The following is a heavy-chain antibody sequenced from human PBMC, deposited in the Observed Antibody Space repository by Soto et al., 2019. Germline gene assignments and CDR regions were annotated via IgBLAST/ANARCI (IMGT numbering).Heavy chain of an antibody. CDR2: VYYSGGS. V-gene: IGHV4-38-2*01. CDR1: NYSISSGYY. D-gene: IGHD6-13*01. J-gene: IGHJ4*02. Sequence: PXETLSLTCAVSNYSISSGYYWGWIRQPPGKGLEWIGSVYYSGGSYYNPSLKSRVTISLDTSKNQFSLRLSSVNAADTAVYYCHSSRWYSAIGYWGQGDLVTVSS. CDR3: HSSRWYSAIGY.